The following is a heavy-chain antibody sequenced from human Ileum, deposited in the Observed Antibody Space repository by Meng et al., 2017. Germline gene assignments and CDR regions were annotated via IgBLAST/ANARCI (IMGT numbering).Heavy chain of an antibody. CDR1: GFSLSTSGVG. CDR2: IYWDDDT. V-gene: IGHV2-5*02. CDR3: AHRLGPSSRSWDVGYFDY. J-gene: IGHJ4*02. D-gene: IGHD6-13*01. Sequence: LKDQCHQLVTPQQPLPLTCTFPGFSLSTSGVGLGWTRQPPGKSLDYLALIYWDDDTRYSPSLRSRLTTAKDTSKNQVVLTMTNMDPVDTATYYCAHRLGPSSRSWDVGYFDYWGQGTLVTVSS.